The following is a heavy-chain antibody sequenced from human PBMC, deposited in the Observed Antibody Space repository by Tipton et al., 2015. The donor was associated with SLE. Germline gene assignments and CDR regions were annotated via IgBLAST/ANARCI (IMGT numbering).Heavy chain of an antibody. Sequence: TLSLTCTVSGGSISSHYWSWIRQPPGKGLEWIGEINHSGSTNYNTSLKSRVTISVDTSKNQFSLKLSSVTAADTAVYYCARGAVTTVTLDYWGQGTLVTVSS. CDR1: GGSISSHY. V-gene: IGHV4-34*01. CDR3: ARGAVTTVTLDY. J-gene: IGHJ4*02. CDR2: INHSGST. D-gene: IGHD4-11*01.